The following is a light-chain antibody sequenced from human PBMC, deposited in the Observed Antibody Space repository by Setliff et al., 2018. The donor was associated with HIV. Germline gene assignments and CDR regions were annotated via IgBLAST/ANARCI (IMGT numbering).Light chain of an antibody. CDR1: TSNIGSNT. CDR2: IND. J-gene: IGLJ1*01. Sequence: QSVLTPPPSASGTPGQRVTISCSGSTSNIGSNTVTWYQQLPGTAPQLLIYINDLRPSGVPHRFSGSKSGTTASLAISGLQSEDEADYYCSTWDDNLNAKVFGSGTKVTVL. CDR3: STWDDNLNAKV. V-gene: IGLV1-44*01.